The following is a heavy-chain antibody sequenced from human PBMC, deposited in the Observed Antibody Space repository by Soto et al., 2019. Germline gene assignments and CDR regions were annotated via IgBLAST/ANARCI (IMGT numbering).Heavy chain of an antibody. Sequence: GGSLRLSCAAPGFTFSSYAMSWVRQAPGKGLEWVSAISGSGGSTYYTDSVKGRFTISRDNSKNTLYLQMNSLRAEDTAVYYCAKDALRARSYGHLPPYFDYWGQGTLVTVSS. D-gene: IGHD5-18*01. CDR2: ISGSGGST. J-gene: IGHJ4*02. CDR1: GFTFSSYA. V-gene: IGHV3-23*01. CDR3: AKDALRARSYGHLPPYFDY.